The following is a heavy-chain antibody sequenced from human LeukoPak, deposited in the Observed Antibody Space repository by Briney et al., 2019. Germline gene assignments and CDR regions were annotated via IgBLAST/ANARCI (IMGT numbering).Heavy chain of an antibody. J-gene: IGHJ4*02. D-gene: IGHD3-22*01. CDR2: MNPNSGNT. Sequence: ASVKVSCKASGYTFTSYDINWVRQATGQGLEWMGWMNPNSGNTGYAQKFQGRVTMTRNTSISTAYMELSSLRSEDTAVYYCARGAPTYYYGSSGNSGDYWGQGTLVTVSS. V-gene: IGHV1-8*01. CDR1: GYTFTSYD. CDR3: ARGAPTYYYGSSGNSGDY.